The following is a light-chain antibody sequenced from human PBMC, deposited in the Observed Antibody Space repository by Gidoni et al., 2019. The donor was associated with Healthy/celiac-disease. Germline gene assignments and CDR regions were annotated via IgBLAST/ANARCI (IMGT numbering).Light chain of an antibody. J-gene: IGKJ5*01. V-gene: IGKV3-11*01. Sequence: EIVLTQSPATLSLSPGERATLSCRASQSVSSNLAWYQQKPGQAPRLRIYDASNRATGIPARLRGSGSGTDFTLTNSSLEPEEFAVYYCQQRSNWPPDTFGQGTRLEIK. CDR1: QSVSSN. CDR3: QQRSNWPPDT. CDR2: DAS.